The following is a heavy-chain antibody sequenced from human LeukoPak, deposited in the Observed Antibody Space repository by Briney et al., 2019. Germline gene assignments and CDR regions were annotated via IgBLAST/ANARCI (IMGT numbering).Heavy chain of an antibody. CDR2: ISSSSSYI. D-gene: IGHD3-10*01. Sequence: GGSLRPSCAASGFTFSSYSMNWVRQAPGKGLEWVSSISSSSSYIYYADSVKGRFTISRDNAKNSLYLQMNSLRAEDTAVYYCARGLDVVRGVIDYWGQGTLVTVSS. V-gene: IGHV3-21*01. CDR3: ARGLDVVRGVIDY. J-gene: IGHJ4*02. CDR1: GFTFSSYS.